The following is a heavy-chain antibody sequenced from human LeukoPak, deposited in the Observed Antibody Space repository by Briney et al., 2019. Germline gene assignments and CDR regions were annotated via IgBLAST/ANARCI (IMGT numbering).Heavy chain of an antibody. CDR3: AREDYGVVG. Sequence: EWMGWITPNSGGTTYAQKFQGRVTMTTETAISTAYMELSRLRSDDTAVYYCAREDYGVVGWGQGTLVTVSS. J-gene: IGHJ4*02. V-gene: IGHV1-2*02. D-gene: IGHD4-17*01. CDR2: ITPNSGGT.